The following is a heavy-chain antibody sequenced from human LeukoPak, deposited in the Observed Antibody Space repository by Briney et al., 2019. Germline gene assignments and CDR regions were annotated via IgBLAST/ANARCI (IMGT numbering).Heavy chain of an antibody. CDR3: VRGGEEVISARDYFDS. CDR2: VNWNGRNT. Sequence: GGSLRLSCAASGFTFNDHAMNWVRQAPGKGLEWVSGVNWNGRNTHYADSVKGRFTISRDNGKNSLYLQVNSLRAEDTALYYCVRGGEEVISARDYFDSWGRGTLVTVSS. V-gene: IGHV3-20*04. J-gene: IGHJ4*02. CDR1: GFTFNDHA. D-gene: IGHD2/OR15-2a*01.